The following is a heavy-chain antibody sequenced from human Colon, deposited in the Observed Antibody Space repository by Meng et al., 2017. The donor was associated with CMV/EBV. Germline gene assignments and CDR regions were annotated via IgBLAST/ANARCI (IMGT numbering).Heavy chain of an antibody. J-gene: IGHJ4*02. CDR1: DFIFSNDG. D-gene: IGHD5-24*01. CDR2: ISGSAGST. CDR3: AKDNGWLPAV. V-gene: IGHV3-23*01. Sequence: LSCTVSDFIFSNDGMSWVRQAPGKGLEWVSGISGSAGSTYYRDSVKGRFTISRDNSKNTLYLQMNSLRTEDTAVYYCAKDNGWLPAVWGQGTLVTVSS.